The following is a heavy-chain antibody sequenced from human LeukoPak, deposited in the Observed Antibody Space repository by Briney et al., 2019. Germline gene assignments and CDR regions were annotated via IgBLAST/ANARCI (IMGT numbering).Heavy chain of an antibody. Sequence: PGGSLRLSCAASGFRFSSYAMSWVRQAPGKGLEWVSAISGSGVSTYYADSVKGRFTVSRDNSKNTLYLQMSSLRAEDTAVYYCATSTRVQLERRGGVEDAFDIWGQGTMVTVSS. CDR3: ATSTRVQLERRGGVEDAFDI. J-gene: IGHJ3*02. CDR2: ISGSGVST. D-gene: IGHD1-1*01. V-gene: IGHV3-23*01. CDR1: GFRFSSYA.